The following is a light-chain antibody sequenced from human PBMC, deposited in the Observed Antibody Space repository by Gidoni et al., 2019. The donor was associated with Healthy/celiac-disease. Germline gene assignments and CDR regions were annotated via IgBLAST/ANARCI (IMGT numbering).Light chain of an antibody. V-gene: IGKV3-20*01. CDR3: QQYDSSPLDT. J-gene: IGKJ2*01. CDR2: GAS. Sequence: DIVLTQSPGTLSLSPGERATLSCRASQSVSSSYLAWYQQKPGQAPRLLIYGASSRATGIPDRFSGSGSGTDFTLTISRLEPEDFAVYYCQQYDSSPLDTVGQGTKLEIK. CDR1: QSVSSSY.